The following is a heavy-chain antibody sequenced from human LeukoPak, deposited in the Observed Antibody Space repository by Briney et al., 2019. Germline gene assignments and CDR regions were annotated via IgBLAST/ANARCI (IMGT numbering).Heavy chain of an antibody. V-gene: IGHV3-23*01. J-gene: IGHJ4*02. CDR3: AKDQDYYDSSGYYHY. D-gene: IGHD3-22*01. CDR1: GFTFSSYA. Sequence: GGSLRLSCAASGFTFSSYAMSWVRQAPGKGLEWVSAISGSGGSTYYADSVKGRFTISRDNSKNTLYLQMNSLRAEDTAVYYCAKDQDYYDSSGYYHYWGQGTLVTVSS. CDR2: ISGSGGST.